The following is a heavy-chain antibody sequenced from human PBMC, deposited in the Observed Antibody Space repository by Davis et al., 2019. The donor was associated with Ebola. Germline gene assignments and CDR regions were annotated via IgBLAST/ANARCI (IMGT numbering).Heavy chain of an antibody. J-gene: IGHJ3*01. D-gene: IGHD2/OR15-2a*01. CDR1: GFIFSTYV. CDR2: GTSADT. Sequence: PGGSLRLSCSASGFIFSTYVMSWVRQAPGKGLEWVSTYGTSADTYYADSVKGRFTISRDNSKNTLYLQMNGLRVEDTAIYYCAKDNRNIWSEVWSQGTMVTVSS. V-gene: IGHV3-23*01. CDR3: AKDNRNIWSEV.